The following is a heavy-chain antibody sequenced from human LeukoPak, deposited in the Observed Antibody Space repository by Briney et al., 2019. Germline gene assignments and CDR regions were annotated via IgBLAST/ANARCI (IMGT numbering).Heavy chain of an antibody. Sequence: RPGGSLRLSCAASGFIVSSTYMSWVRQAPGKGLEWVSYISSSGSTIYYADSVRGRFRISRDNAKNSLFLQMNSLRADDTAIYYCARAWWGEGHFDYWGHGTLVTVSS. CDR3: ARAWWGEGHFDY. J-gene: IGHJ4*01. V-gene: IGHV3-11*04. CDR1: GFIVSSTY. D-gene: IGHD2-8*02. CDR2: ISSSGSTI.